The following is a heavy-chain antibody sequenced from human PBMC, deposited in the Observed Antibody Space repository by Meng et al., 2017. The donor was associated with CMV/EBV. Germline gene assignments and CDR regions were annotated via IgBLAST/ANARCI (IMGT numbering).Heavy chain of an antibody. CDR2: IISDGTYT. CDR3: ARASGGKYSGYDYTFDY. J-gene: IGHJ4*02. D-gene: IGHD5-12*01. V-gene: IGHV3-74*01. Sequence: GESLKISCAASGFTFTRHWMHWVRQAPGKGLVWVSHIISDGTYTSYADFVKGRFTISRDNAKNTLYLQMNSLGAEDTAVYYCARASGGKYSGYDYTFDYWGQGTLGTVSS. CDR1: GFTFTRHW.